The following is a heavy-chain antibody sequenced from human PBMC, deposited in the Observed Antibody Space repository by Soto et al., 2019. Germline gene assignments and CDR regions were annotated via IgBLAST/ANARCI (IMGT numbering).Heavy chain of an antibody. Sequence: PSETLSLTCTVSGGSISSGGYYWSWIRQHPGKGLEWIGYIYYSGSTYYNPSLKSRVTISVDTSKNQFSLKLSSVTAADTAVYYCARAYWDTTYRGFDYWGQGTLVTVSS. CDR3: ARAYWDTTYRGFDY. V-gene: IGHV4-31*03. CDR2: IYYSGST. D-gene: IGHD3-10*01. J-gene: IGHJ4*02. CDR1: GGSISSGGYY.